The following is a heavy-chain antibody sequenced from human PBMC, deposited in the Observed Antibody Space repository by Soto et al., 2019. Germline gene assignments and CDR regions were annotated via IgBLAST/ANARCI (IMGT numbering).Heavy chain of an antibody. CDR1: GGSISSSSYY. Sequence: QLQLQESGPGLVKPSETLSLTCTVSGGSISSSSYYWGWIRQPPGKGLEWIGSIYYSGSTYYNPSLKSRVTISVDTSKNQFSLKLSSVTAADTAVYYCARHQTDDLRPTDSWFDPWGQGTLVTVSS. J-gene: IGHJ5*02. CDR3: ARHQTDDLRPTDSWFDP. CDR2: IYYSGST. V-gene: IGHV4-39*01.